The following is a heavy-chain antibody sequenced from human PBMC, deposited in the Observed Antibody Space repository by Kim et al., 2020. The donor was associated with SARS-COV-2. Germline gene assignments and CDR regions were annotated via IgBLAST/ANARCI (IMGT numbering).Heavy chain of an antibody. CDR2: GNP. Sequence: GNPMYAPGFTGRFVFSLDTSVSTAYLQISSLRAEDTAVYFCARGPGGLDVWGQGTTVTVSS. V-gene: IGHV7-4-1*02. J-gene: IGHJ6*02. CDR3: ARGPGGLDV.